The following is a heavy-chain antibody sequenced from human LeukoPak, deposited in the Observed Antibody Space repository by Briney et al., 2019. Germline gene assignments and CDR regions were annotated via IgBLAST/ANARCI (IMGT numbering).Heavy chain of an antibody. V-gene: IGHV4-59*01. J-gene: IGHJ4*02. D-gene: IGHD2-21*02. Sequence: SESLSLTCTVSGGSISSYYWSWIRQPPGEGLGWIGYIYYSGSTNYNPSLKSRVNISVDTSKHQFSLKLSSVTAADTAVYYCARYVVMTAYFDYWGQGTLVTVSS. CDR3: ARYVVMTAYFDY. CDR1: GGSISSYY. CDR2: IYYSGST.